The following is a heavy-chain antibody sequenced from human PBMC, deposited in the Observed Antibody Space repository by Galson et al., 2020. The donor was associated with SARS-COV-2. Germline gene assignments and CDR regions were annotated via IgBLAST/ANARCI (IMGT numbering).Heavy chain of an antibody. CDR1: GFTFSSYG. CDR3: AKEFGSSWYFDY. J-gene: IGHJ4*02. V-gene: IGHV3-30*02. D-gene: IGHD6-13*01. Sequence: GGSLRLSCAASGFTFSSYGMHWVRQAPGKGLEWVAFIRYDGSNKYYADSVKGRFTISRDNSKNTLYLQMNSLRAEDTAVYYCAKEFGSSWYFDYWGQGTLVTVSS. CDR2: IRYDGSNK.